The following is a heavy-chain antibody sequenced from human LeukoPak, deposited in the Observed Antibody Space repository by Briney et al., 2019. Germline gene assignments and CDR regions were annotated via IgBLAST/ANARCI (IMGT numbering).Heavy chain of an antibody. J-gene: IGHJ4*02. CDR2: IKQDGGQI. Sequence: GGSLRLTCAASEFTFSSYWMSWVRQAPGKGLEWVANIKQDGGQIYYLESVKGRFTVSRDNAKNSLYLQMNSLRAEDTAVYYCARLGARQMLEYWGQGTLVTVSS. D-gene: IGHD4-17*01. V-gene: IGHV3-7*01. CDR3: ARLGARQMLEY. CDR1: EFTFSSYW.